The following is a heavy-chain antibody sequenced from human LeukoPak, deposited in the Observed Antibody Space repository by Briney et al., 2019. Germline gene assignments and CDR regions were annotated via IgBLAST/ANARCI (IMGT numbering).Heavy chain of an antibody. J-gene: IGHJ6*03. CDR3: ARERGSYYDYYYYMDV. CDR2: IYTSGST. Sequence: SETLSLTCTVSGGSISSYYWSWIRQPAGKGLEWIGRIYTSGSTNYNPSLKSRVTMSVDTSKNQFSLKLSSVTAADTAVYYCARERGSYYDYYYYMDVWGKGTTVTVSS. D-gene: IGHD1-26*01. CDR1: GGSISSYY. V-gene: IGHV4-4*07.